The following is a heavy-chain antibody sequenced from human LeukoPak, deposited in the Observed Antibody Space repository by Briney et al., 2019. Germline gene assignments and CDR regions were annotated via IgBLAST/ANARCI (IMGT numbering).Heavy chain of an antibody. CDR1: GYTFTSYY. V-gene: IGHV1-46*01. J-gene: IGHJ5*02. CDR2: INPSGSST. CDR3: ARDNSVGDTAWWFDP. D-gene: IGHD1-26*01. Sequence: ASVKVSCKASGYTFTSYYMHWVRQAPGQGLEWVGLINPSGSSTSYAQKFQGRLSLTRDMSTSTDYMELSSLRSEDTAVYYCARDNSVGDTAWWFDPWGQGTLVTVSS.